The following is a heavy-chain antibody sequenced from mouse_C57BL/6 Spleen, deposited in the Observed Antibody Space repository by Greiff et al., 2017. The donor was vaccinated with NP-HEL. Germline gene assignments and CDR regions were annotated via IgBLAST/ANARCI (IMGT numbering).Heavy chain of an antibody. V-gene: IGHV5-6*01. CDR1: GFTFSSYG. Sequence: EVHLVESGGDLVKPGGSLKLSCAASGFTFSSYGMSWVRQTPDKRLEWVATISSGGSYTYYPDSVKGRFTISRDNAKNTLYLQMSSLKSEDTAMYYCARQLGPEDYWGQGTTLTVSS. D-gene: IGHD4-1*01. J-gene: IGHJ2*01. CDR2: ISSGGSYT. CDR3: ARQLGPEDY.